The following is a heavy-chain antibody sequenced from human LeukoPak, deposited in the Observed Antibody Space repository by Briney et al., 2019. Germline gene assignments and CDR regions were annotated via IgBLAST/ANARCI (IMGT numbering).Heavy chain of an antibody. V-gene: IGHV1-3*01. Sequence: GASVKVSCKASGYTFTSYAMHWVRQAPGQRLEWMGWINAGNGNTKYSQKFQGRVTITRDTSASTAYMELSSLRSEDTAVYYCARTLDYYDSSGYSEFDYWGQGTLVTVSS. J-gene: IGHJ4*02. CDR2: INAGNGNT. CDR1: GYTFTSYA. D-gene: IGHD3-22*01. CDR3: ARTLDYYDSSGYSEFDY.